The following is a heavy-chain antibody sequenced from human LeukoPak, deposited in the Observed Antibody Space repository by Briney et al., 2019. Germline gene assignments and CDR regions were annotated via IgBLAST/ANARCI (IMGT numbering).Heavy chain of an antibody. CDR1: GGSISTTRHY. Sequence: AETLSLTCAVSGGSISTTRHYWGWIRQPPGKGLEWIGNMYYGGSTYYNPSLRSRVTISVDTAKNQFSLKVSSVTAADTAVYYCATLSGSYYGEDYWGQGTLVTVSS. V-gene: IGHV4-39*07. CDR2: MYYGGST. D-gene: IGHD1-26*01. J-gene: IGHJ4*02. CDR3: ATLSGSYYGEDY.